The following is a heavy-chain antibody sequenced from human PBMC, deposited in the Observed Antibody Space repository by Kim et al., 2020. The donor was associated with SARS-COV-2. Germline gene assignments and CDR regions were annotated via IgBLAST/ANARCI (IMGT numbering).Heavy chain of an antibody. Sequence: SVKGRFTISRDNSKNTLYLQMNSLRAEDTAVYYCARTSSSSSYYYYGMDVWGQGTTVTVSS. V-gene: IGHV3-30*07. CDR3: ARTSSSSSYYYYGMDV. D-gene: IGHD6-6*01. J-gene: IGHJ6*02.